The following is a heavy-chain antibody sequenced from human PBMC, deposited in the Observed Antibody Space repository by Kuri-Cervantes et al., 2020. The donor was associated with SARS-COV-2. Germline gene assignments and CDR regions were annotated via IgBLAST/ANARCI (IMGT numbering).Heavy chain of an antibody. V-gene: IGHV1-18*01. CDR3: YCAPKEGFDS. J-gene: IGHJ4*02. Sequence: GGSLRLSCKASGYTFTSYGISWVRQAPGQGLEWMGWISAYNGNTNYAQKLQGRVTMTRDTSTSTVYMELSSLTSEDTAIYYCYCAPKEGFDSWGQGTLVTVSS. CDR2: ISAYNGNT. D-gene: IGHD2-21*01. CDR1: GYTFTSYG.